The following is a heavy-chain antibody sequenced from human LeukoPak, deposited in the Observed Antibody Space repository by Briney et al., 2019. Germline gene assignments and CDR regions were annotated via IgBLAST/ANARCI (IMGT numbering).Heavy chain of an antibody. Sequence: SETLSLTCAVYGGSFSGYYWSWIRRPPGKGLEWIGEINHSGSTNYNPSLKSRVTISVDTSKNQFSLKLSSVTAADTAVYYCARSPHSNGTSPRPNDAFDVWGQGTMVTVSS. J-gene: IGHJ3*01. CDR3: ARSPHSNGTSPRPNDAFDV. CDR1: GGSFSGYY. CDR2: INHSGST. D-gene: IGHD2-2*01. V-gene: IGHV4-34*01.